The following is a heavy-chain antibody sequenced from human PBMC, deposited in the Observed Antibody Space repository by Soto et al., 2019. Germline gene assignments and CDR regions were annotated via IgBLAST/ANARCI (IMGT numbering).Heavy chain of an antibody. CDR1: GYTLTELS. V-gene: IGHV1-2*02. CDR3: ASDTIPNIADY. D-gene: IGHD3-10*01. J-gene: IGHJ4*02. Sequence: ASVKVSSKVSGYTLTELSMHWVRQAPGQGLEWMGWINPNSGATDYAQKFQGRVTMTRDTSITTVCIELSRLKSDDTAVYYCASDTIPNIADYCGQGTQVTVYS. CDR2: INPNSGAT.